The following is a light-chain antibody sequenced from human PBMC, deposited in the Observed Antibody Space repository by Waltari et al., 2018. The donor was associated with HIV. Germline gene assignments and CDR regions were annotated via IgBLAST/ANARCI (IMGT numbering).Light chain of an antibody. Sequence: IQMSQSPKSLSAFIGDNVTIICRASQVIHRYLAWYQQKPGKSPKLVVHHASTLQSGVSPRFSASGSGAAFALAISSLQLEDFATYYCQQANSFPHTFGQGTKL. CDR1: QVIHRY. J-gene: IGKJ2*01. CDR3: QQANSFPHT. CDR2: HAS. V-gene: IGKV1-12*01.